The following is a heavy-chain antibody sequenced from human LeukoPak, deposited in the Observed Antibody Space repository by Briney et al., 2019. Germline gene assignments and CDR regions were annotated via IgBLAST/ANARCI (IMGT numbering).Heavy chain of an antibody. CDR2: ISSSGNI. V-gene: IGHV3-21*01. CDR1: GFTFSSYS. D-gene: IGHD2-15*01. J-gene: IGHJ4*02. Sequence: PGGSLRLSCAASGFTFSSYSMNWVRQAPGKGLEWVSSISSSGNIYYTDSVKGRFTISRDNAENSLYLQMNSLRVEDAAVYYCGRVRCSGGTCYTYSSGWAFEFWGQGTLVIVSS. CDR3: GRVRCSGGTCYTYSSGWAFEF.